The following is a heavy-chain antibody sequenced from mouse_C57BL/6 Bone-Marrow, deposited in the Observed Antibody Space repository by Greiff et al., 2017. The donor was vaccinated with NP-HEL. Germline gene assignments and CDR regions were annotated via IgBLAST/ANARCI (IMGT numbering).Heavy chain of an antibody. D-gene: IGHD2-4*01. CDR1: GYTFTSYW. J-gene: IGHJ3*01. CDR2: IRPSDSDT. Sequence: QVQLQQSGAELVKPGASVKVSCKASGYTFTSYWMHWVKQRPGQGLEWIGRIRPSDSDTNYNQKFKGKATLTVDKSSSTAYMQLSSLTSEDSAVYYCAWAFYDYGRFAYWGQGTLVTVSA. CDR3: AWAFYDYGRFAY. V-gene: IGHV1-74*01.